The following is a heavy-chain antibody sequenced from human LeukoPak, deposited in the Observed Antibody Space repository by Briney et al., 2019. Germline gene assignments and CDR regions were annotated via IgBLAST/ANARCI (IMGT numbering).Heavy chain of an antibody. J-gene: IGHJ6*02. CDR1: GYTFTSYY. CDR3: ARDLLITIFGVVPYGYYCGMDV. Sequence: GASVKVSCKASGYTFTSYYMHWVRQAPGQGLEWMGIINPSGGSTSYAQKFQGRVTMTRDTSTSTVYMELSSLRSEDTAVYYCARDLLITIFGVVPYGYYCGMDVWGQGTTVTVSS. V-gene: IGHV1-46*01. CDR2: INPSGGST. D-gene: IGHD3-3*01.